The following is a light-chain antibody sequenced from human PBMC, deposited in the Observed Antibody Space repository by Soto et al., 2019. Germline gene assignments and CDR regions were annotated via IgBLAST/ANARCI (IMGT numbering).Light chain of an antibody. Sequence: SYELAQPPSVSVAPGETATIPCGRNNIGSDTVHWYQQKPGQAPVVIVYDDSERPSGTPERISGSNCGATATLTIRRAEAGDEADYDCLVWDSIGDNYVFGSGTKVTV. CDR2: DDS. J-gene: IGLJ1*01. CDR3: LVWDSIGDNYV. CDR1: NIGSDT. V-gene: IGLV3-21*02.